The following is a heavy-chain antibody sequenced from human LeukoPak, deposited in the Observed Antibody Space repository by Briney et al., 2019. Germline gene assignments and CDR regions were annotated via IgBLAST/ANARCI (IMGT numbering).Heavy chain of an antibody. V-gene: IGHV1-18*01. D-gene: IGHD3-3*01. CDR2: ISAYNGNT. CDR3: AREEWRIYNYMDV. CDR1: GYTFTSYG. Sequence: ASVKVSCKASGYTFTSYGISWVRQAPGQGLEWMGWISAYNGNTNYAQKLQGRVTMTTDTSTSTAYMELSSLRSEDTAVYYCAREEWRIYNYMDVWGKGTTVTVSS. J-gene: IGHJ6*03.